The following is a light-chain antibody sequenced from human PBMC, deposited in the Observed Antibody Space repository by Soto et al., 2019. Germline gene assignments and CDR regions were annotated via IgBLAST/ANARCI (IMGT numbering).Light chain of an antibody. CDR3: QPYNNRPLT. V-gene: IGKV3-15*01. Sequence: VMSQSPSTLPVSPGACATLSCKASQGIGDTLAWYQHKPGQTPRLLIYDTSTRATGVPTRFSGSRSGAEFTFTINSPQSEDIAVYYCQPYNNRPLTFGGGTKVDIK. CDR2: DTS. J-gene: IGKJ4*01. CDR1: QGIGDT.